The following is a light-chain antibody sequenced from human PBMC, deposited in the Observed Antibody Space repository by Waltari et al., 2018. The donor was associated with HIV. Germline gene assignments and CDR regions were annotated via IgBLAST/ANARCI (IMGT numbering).Light chain of an antibody. V-gene: IGLV1-47*01. CDR1: TSYVGSNS. CDR3: VVWDDTLRGVI. CDR2: RNN. Sequence: LLTQRPSASVTSGQRVTMSSSGSTSYVGSNSVFCYQHLPGTPPKLLIPRNNQRPSGVPDRFSGSPSGTSASLAISGLRAEDEAEYYCVVWDDTLRGVIFGGGTKVAVL. J-gene: IGLJ2*01.